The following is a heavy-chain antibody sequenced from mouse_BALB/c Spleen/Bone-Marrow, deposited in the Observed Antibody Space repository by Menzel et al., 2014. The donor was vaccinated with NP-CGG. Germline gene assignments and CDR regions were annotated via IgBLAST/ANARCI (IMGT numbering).Heavy chain of an antibody. CDR2: IWAGGST. Sequence: VKLVESGPGLVSPSQRLSIPCTVSEFSLTSYGLHWVRQPPGKGLEWLGVIWAGGSTNYNSALVSRLSISKDNSKSQVFLKMNSLQTDDTAMYYCARGGSSRAWFAYWGQGTLVTVSA. V-gene: IGHV2-9*02. J-gene: IGHJ3*01. CDR3: ARGGSSRAWFAY. CDR1: EFSLTSYG. D-gene: IGHD1-1*01.